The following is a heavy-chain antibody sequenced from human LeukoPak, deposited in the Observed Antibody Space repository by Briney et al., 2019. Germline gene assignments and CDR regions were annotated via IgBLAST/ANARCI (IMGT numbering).Heavy chain of an antibody. Sequence: GGSLRLSCAASGFIFGDYGMNWVRQAPGKGLEWVSGIGGRGGRTYYADSVQGRFTISRDNSKNTLYLQMNSLRAEDTAVYYCAKFSSGPLYYYYYGMDVWGQGATVTVSS. CDR1: GFIFGDYG. J-gene: IGHJ6*02. V-gene: IGHV3-23*01. CDR2: IGGRGGRT. CDR3: AKFSSGPLYYYYYGMDV. D-gene: IGHD6-19*01.